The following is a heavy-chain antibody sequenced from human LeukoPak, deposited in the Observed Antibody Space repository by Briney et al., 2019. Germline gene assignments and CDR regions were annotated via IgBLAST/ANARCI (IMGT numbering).Heavy chain of an antibody. CDR2: INPNSGGT. J-gene: IGHJ4*02. V-gene: IGHV1-2*06. CDR1: GYTFTGYY. D-gene: IGHD4-23*01. CDR3: ARDGGNSRFDY. Sequence: ASVKVSCKASGYTFTGYYMHWVRRAPGQGHEWMGRINPNSGGTNYAQKFQGRVTMTRDTSISTAYMELSRLRSDDTAVYYRARDGGNSRFDYWGQGTLLTVSS.